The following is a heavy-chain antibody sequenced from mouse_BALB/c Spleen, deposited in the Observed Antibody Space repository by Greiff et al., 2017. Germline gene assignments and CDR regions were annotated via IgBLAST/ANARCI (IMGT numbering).Heavy chain of an antibody. CDR3: ARWGPGYWYFDV. CDR1: GYTFTDYA. J-gene: IGHJ1*01. V-gene: IGHV1S137*01. Sequence: QVQLKESGAELVRPGVSVKISCKGSGYTFTDYAMHWVKQSHAKSLEWIGVISTYYGDASYNQKFKGKATMTVDKSSSTAYMELARLTSEDSAIYYCARWGPGYWYFDVWGAGTTVTVSS. CDR2: ISTYYGDA.